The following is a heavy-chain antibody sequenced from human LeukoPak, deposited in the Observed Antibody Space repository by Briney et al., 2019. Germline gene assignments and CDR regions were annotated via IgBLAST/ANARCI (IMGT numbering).Heavy chain of an antibody. CDR2: ITSSSSII. V-gene: IGHV3-48*01. CDR3: AREGSGYAY. CDR1: EFSFRSHW. D-gene: IGHD3-22*01. J-gene: IGHJ4*02. Sequence: GGSLRLSCVGSEFSFRSHWMSWVRQAPGKGLEWVSYITSSSSIIYYADSVKGRFTISRDNAKNSVYLQMNSLRAEDTAVYYCAREGSGYAYWGQGTLVTVSS.